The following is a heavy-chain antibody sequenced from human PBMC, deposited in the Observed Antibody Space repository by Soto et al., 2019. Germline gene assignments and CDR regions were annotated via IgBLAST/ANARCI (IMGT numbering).Heavy chain of an antibody. D-gene: IGHD3-3*01. CDR1: GYSFTAYG. CDR2: ISCYNGKT. CDR3: ARDAPPPELRFLEWHNYDYNGMDV. V-gene: IGHV1-18*01. Sequence: ASVKVSCKASGYSFTAYGISWVRQAPGQGLEWMGWISCYNGKTKYAQKVQGRVTMTTDTSTSTAYMEVRSLRSDDTAIYYCARDAPPPELRFLEWHNYDYNGMDVWGQGTAVTVSS. J-gene: IGHJ6*02.